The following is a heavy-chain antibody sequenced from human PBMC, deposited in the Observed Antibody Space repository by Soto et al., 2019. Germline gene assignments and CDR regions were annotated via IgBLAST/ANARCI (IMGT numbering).Heavy chain of an antibody. V-gene: IGHV4-59*01. CDR1: GASISSYE. CDR3: ARQRGFGDIFDS. D-gene: IGHD3-10*01. CDR2: IYSSGNT. Sequence: QVQLQESGPGLVKPAETLSLTSTVSGASISSYEWTWIRQPPGKGLEWIGYIYSSGNTNYNPSLKSRVTISIDTSKNQFSLKLSSVTAADTAVYYCARQRGFGDIFDSWGQGTLVTVSS. J-gene: IGHJ5*01.